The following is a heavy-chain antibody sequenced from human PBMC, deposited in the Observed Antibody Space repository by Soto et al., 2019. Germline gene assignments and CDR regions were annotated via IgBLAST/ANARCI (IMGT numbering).Heavy chain of an antibody. D-gene: IGHD3-10*01. CDR3: AREIINPSGAGRDDAFDI. CDR2: INPNSGGT. Sequence: ASVKVSCKASGYSFTGNSMHWVRQAPGQGLEWTGWINPNSGGTNYAQKFQGWVTMTRDTSISTAYMELSRLRSDDTAVYYCAREIINPSGAGRDDAFDIWGQGTMVTVSS. J-gene: IGHJ3*02. V-gene: IGHV1-2*04. CDR1: GYSFTGNS.